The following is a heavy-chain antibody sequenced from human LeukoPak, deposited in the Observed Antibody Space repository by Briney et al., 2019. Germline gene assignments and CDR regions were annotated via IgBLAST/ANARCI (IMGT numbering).Heavy chain of an antibody. CDR1: GFTFGDYA. J-gene: IGHJ3*02. Sequence: GGSLRLSCTASGFTFGDYAMSWFRQAPGKGLEWVGFIRSKAYGGTTEYAASVKGRFTISRDDSKSIAYLQMNSLKTEDTAVYYCTRGKDFWSGYYHDAFDIWGQGTMVTVSS. CDR3: TRGKDFWSGYYHDAFDI. V-gene: IGHV3-49*03. CDR2: IRSKAYGGTT. D-gene: IGHD3-3*01.